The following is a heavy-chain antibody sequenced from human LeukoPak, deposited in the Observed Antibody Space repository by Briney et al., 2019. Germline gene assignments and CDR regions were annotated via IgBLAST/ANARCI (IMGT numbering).Heavy chain of an antibody. CDR1: GFTFSGYA. J-gene: IGHJ4*02. V-gene: IGHV3-23*01. CDR2: ISGSGGST. CDR3: AKSLRGRETSSWDY. D-gene: IGHD3-10*01. Sequence: PGGSLRLSCAVSGFTFSGYAMSWVRQAPGKGLEWVSVISGSGGSTYHADSVKGRFTISRDNSKNTLYLQMNSLRAEDTAVYYCAKSLRGRETSSWDYWGQGTLVTVSS.